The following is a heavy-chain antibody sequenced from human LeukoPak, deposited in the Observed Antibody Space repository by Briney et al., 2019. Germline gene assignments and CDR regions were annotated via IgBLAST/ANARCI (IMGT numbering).Heavy chain of an antibody. Sequence: GGSLRLSCLTSGFTLSTNAMSWVRQAPGKGLEWISGISGSGASTYYADSVKGRFTISRDDSRNTLYLQMNSLRGDDTAVYCCAKDVGKWESLHFFDYWGQGTLVTVSS. D-gene: IGHD1-26*01. CDR3: AKDVGKWESLHFFDY. CDR2: ISGSGAST. V-gene: IGHV3-23*01. J-gene: IGHJ4*02. CDR1: GFTLSTNA.